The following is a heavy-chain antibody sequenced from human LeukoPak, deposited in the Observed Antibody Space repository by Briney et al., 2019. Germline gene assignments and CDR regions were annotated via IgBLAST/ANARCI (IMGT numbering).Heavy chain of an antibody. CDR2: ISAYNGNT. V-gene: IGHV1-18*01. D-gene: IGHD3-10*01. CDR3: ASPMTFMVRGLHGIDGFNI. Sequence: ASVKVSCKASGYTFTSYDINWVRQATGQGLEWMGWISAYNGNTNYAQKLQGRVTMTTDTSTSTAYMELRSLRSDDTAVYYCASPMTFMVRGLHGIDGFNIWGQGTMVTVSS. J-gene: IGHJ3*02. CDR1: GYTFTSYD.